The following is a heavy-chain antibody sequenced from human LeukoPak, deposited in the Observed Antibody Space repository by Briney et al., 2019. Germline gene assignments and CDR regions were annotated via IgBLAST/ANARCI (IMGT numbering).Heavy chain of an antibody. V-gene: IGHV3-23*01. Sequence: PGGSLRVSYAASGVTFSRDAMSTVRQAPGKGLEWVSAISRSGGSTYYADSVKGRFTISRDNSKNTLYLQMNSLRAKETAVYYCAKGWVSLGWFFEVFEYWGQGTLVTVSS. CDR2: ISRSGGST. J-gene: IGHJ4*02. CDR3: AKGWVSLGWFFEVFEY. D-gene: IGHD3/OR15-3a*01. CDR1: GVTFSRDA.